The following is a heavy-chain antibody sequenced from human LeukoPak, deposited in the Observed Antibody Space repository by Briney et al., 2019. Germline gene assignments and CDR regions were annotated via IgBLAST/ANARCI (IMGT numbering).Heavy chain of an antibody. CDR2: IYYSGTT. Sequence: PSETLSLTCSVSGGSINSNSHHWDWIRQAPGKGLEWIGNIYYSGTTSYDPSLKSRVTISVDTSKNQFSLRLSSVTAADTAVYYCARRGDILTDYAFDYWDQGTLVTVS. D-gene: IGHD3-9*01. CDR3: ARRGDILTDYAFDY. V-gene: IGHV4-39*01. J-gene: IGHJ4*02. CDR1: GGSINSNSHH.